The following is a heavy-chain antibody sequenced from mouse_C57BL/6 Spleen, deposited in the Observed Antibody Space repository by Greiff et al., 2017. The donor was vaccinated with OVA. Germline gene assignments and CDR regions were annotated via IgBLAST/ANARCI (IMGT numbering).Heavy chain of an antibody. J-gene: IGHJ3*01. CDR3: ARDDYDKKTWFAY. CDR2: IDPANGNT. CDR1: GFNIKNTY. V-gene: IGHV14-3*01. Sequence: EVKLVESVAELVRPGASVKLSCTASGFNIKNTYMHWVKQRPEQGLEWIGRIDPANGNTKYAPKFQGKATITADTSSNTAYLQLSSLTSEDTAIYYCARDDYDKKTWFAYWGQGTLVTVSA. D-gene: IGHD2-4*01.